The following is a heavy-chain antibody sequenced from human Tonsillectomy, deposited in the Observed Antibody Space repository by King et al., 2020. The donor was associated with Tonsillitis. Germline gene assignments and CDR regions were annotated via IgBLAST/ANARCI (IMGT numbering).Heavy chain of an antibody. Sequence: MQLQESGPGLVKPSGTLSLSCAVSGCSINSHWWSWVRQPPGKGLEWIGEILHSGSTNSNPTLKSRVTISVDRSKNQFSLQLSSVTAADTAVYYCTRNGDYNMDVWGKGTTVTVSS. CDR2: ILHSGST. V-gene: IGHV4-4*02. D-gene: IGHD1-1*01. CDR3: TRNGDYNMDV. CDR1: GCSINSHW. J-gene: IGHJ6*03.